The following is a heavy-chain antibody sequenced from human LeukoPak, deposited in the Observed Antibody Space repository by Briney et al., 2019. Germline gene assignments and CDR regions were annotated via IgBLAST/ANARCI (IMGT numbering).Heavy chain of an antibody. CDR3: ATSSGYYNTLDY. CDR2: ISYDGSNK. D-gene: IGHD3-22*01. Sequence: GGSLRLSCAASGFTFSSYGMHWVRQAPGKGLEWVAVISYDGSNKYYADSVKGRFTISRDNSKNTLYLQMNSLRAEDTAVYYCATSSGYYNTLDYWGQGTLVTVSS. J-gene: IGHJ4*02. CDR1: GFTFSSYG. V-gene: IGHV3-30*03.